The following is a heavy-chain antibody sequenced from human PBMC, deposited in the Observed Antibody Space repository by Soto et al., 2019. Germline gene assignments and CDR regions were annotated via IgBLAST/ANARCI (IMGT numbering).Heavy chain of an antibody. CDR3: ARGGVVVTATPFDY. CDR2: IIPIFGTA. Sequence: QVQLVQSGAEVKKPGSSVKVSCKASGGTFSSYAISWVRQAPGQGLEWMGGIIPIFGTANYAQKFQGRVTXXAXEXXSTAYMELSSLRSEDTAVYYCARGGVVVTATPFDYWGQGTLVTVSS. D-gene: IGHD2-21*02. J-gene: IGHJ4*02. V-gene: IGHV1-69*12. CDR1: GGTFSSYA.